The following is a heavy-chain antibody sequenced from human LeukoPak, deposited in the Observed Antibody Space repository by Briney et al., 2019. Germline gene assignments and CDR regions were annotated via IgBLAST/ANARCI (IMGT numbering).Heavy chain of an antibody. V-gene: IGHV4-30-2*01. CDR3: ARSLRRLRYDYFDY. CDR1: GGSISSGGYS. D-gene: IGHD6-25*01. CDR2: IYHSGST. Sequence: PSQTLSLTCAVSGGSISSGGYSWSWIRQPPGKGLEWIGYIYHSGSTYYNPSLKSRVTISVDRSKNQFSLKLSSVTAADTAVYYCARSLRRLRYDYFDYWGQGTLVTVSS. J-gene: IGHJ4*02.